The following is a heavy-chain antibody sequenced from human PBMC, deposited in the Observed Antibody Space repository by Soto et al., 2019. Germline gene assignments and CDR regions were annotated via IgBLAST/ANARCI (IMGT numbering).Heavy chain of an antibody. V-gene: IGHV4-30-2*01. CDR3: ATNFDC. Sequence: SETLSLTCAVSGGSISSGGYSWSWIRQPPGKGLEWIGYIYHSGSTYYNPSLKSRVTISVDRSKNQFSLKLNSVTAADTAVYYCATNFDCWGQGTLVTVSS. CDR2: IYHSGST. CDR1: GGSISSGGYS. J-gene: IGHJ4*02.